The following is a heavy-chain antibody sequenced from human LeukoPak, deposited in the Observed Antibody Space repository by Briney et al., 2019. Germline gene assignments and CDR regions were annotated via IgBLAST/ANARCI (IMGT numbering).Heavy chain of an antibody. CDR3: AREVLRQYSSSRALGY. Sequence: ASVKVSCKASGYTFTGYYMRWVRQAPGQGLEWMGWINPNSGGTNYAQKFQGRVTMTRDTSISTAYMELSRLRSDDTAVYYCAREVLRQYSSSRALGYWGQGTLVTVSS. CDR1: GYTFTGYY. J-gene: IGHJ4*02. CDR2: INPNSGGT. V-gene: IGHV1-2*02. D-gene: IGHD6-6*01.